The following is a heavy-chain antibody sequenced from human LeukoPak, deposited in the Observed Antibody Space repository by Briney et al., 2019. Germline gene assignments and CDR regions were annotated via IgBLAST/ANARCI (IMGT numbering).Heavy chain of an antibody. V-gene: IGHV3-74*01. Sequence: GGSLRLSCAASGFTFSGNWMNWVRQAPGKGLVWVSRINGDGSSTSCADSVKGRFTISRDNARNTLYLQMNSLRAEDTAVYYCASLGGITVTGPYDFDYWGQGTVVTVSS. D-gene: IGHD1-20*01. J-gene: IGHJ4*02. CDR3: ASLGGITVTGPYDFDY. CDR2: INGDGSST. CDR1: GFTFSGNW.